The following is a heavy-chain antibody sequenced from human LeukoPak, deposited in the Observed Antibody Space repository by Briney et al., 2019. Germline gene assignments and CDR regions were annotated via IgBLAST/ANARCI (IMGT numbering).Heavy chain of an antibody. Sequence: PGGSLRLSCAASGFTFSSYAMSWVRQAPGKGLEWVAVISYDGSNKYYADSVKGRFTISRDNSKNTLYLQMNSLRAEDTAVYYCAKNLYDSSGYYVDYWGQGTLVTVSS. CDR3: AKNLYDSSGYYVDY. V-gene: IGHV3-30*18. J-gene: IGHJ4*02. CDR1: GFTFSSYA. D-gene: IGHD3-22*01. CDR2: ISYDGSNK.